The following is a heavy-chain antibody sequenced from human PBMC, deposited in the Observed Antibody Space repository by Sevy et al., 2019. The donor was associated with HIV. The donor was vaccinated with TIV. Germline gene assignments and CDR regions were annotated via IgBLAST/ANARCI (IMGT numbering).Heavy chain of an antibody. D-gene: IGHD3-22*01. CDR3: ARVLYYDSSAYYFDY. V-gene: IGHV1-2*06. Sequence: ASVKDSCKASGYMFIAYFIHWVRQAPGQGLEWMGRINPNSGDTNYAQKFQGRVTMTRDTSINTAYMELSRLRSDDTAVYSCARVLYYDSSAYYFDYWGQGTLVTVSS. J-gene: IGHJ4*02. CDR2: INPNSGDT. CDR1: GYMFIAYF.